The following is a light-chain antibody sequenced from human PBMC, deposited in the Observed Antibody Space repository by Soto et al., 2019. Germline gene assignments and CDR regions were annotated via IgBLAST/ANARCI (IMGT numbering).Light chain of an antibody. CDR1: QGISKY. CDR3: QKYNSGPYT. CDR2: AAS. V-gene: IGKV1-27*01. Sequence: DIQMTQSPSSLSASVGDRVTITCRASQGISKYLAWYQQKPGKVPKLLIYAASTLQSGVPSRFSGSGSGTDFTLTISSLQPEDVASYYCQKYNSGPYTFGQGTKLEI. J-gene: IGKJ2*01.